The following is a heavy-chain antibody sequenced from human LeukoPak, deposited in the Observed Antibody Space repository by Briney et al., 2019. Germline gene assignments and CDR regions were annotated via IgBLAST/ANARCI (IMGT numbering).Heavy chain of an antibody. CDR3: AKDRGRQRGAAVDI. V-gene: IGHV4-59*01. CDR2: IYYSGST. D-gene: IGHD6-13*01. J-gene: IGHJ3*02. CDR1: GGSISSYY. Sequence: PSETLSLTCTVSGGSISSYYWSWIRQPPGKGLEWIGYIYYSGSTNYNPSLKSRVTISVDTSKNQFSLKLSSVTAADTAVYYCAKDRGRQRGAAVDIWGQGTMVTVSS.